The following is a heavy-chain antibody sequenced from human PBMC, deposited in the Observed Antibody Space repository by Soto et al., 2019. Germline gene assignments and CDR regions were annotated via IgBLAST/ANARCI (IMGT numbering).Heavy chain of an antibody. D-gene: IGHD3-10*01. CDR1: VFTFSSYT. Sequence: GGSLRLSCAASVFTFSSYTMTWVRQAPGERLEWVSSIVGSGDNTYYADSVKGRFTISRDNSKTTLYLQMNSLRAEDTAVYYCAKYYYGSGSIRAFDIWGQGTMVTVSS. CDR2: IVGSGDNT. J-gene: IGHJ3*02. V-gene: IGHV3-23*01. CDR3: AKYYYGSGSIRAFDI.